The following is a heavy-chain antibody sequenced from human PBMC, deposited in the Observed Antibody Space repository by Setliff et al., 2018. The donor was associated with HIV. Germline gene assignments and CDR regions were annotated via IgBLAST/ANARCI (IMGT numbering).Heavy chain of an antibody. CDR3: AKDGSGWSQH. V-gene: IGHV3-7*01. CDR1: GFTFSSYA. Sequence: PGGSLRLSCAASGFTFSSYAMSWVRQAPGKGLEWVANISPDGSEKYSVDSVKGRFTTSRDNAKNSLFLQMNSLKAEDTGVYYCAKDGSGWSQHWGQGTLVTVPS. D-gene: IGHD6-19*01. J-gene: IGHJ1*01. CDR2: ISPDGSEK.